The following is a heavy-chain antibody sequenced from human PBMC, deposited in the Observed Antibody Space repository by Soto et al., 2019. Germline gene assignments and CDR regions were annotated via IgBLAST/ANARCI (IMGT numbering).Heavy chain of an antibody. CDR3: TREGNWNNPNEDAFDI. J-gene: IGHJ3*02. CDR2: IRSKAYGGTT. CDR1: GFTFGDYA. Sequence: GGSLRLSCTASGFTFGDYAMSWFRQAPGKGLEWVGFIRSKAYGGTTEYAASVKGRFTISRDDSKSIAYLQMNSLKTEDTAVYYCTREGNWNNPNEDAFDIWGQGTMVTVSS. D-gene: IGHD1-20*01. V-gene: IGHV3-49*03.